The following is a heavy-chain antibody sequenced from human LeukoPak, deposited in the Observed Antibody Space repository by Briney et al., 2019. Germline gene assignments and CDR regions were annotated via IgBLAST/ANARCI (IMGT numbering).Heavy chain of an antibody. J-gene: IGHJ4*02. CDR1: GYTFTNYD. Sequence: GASVKVSCKASGYTFTNYDINWVRQATGQGLEWMGWMNPNSGNTGYAQKFQGRVTMTRDTSISTAYMELSGLRSEDTAVYYCARLVVRGTTGDGGDYWGQGTPVTVSS. D-gene: IGHD3-10*01. CDR3: ARLVVRGTTGDGGDY. V-gene: IGHV1-8*01. CDR2: MNPNSGNT.